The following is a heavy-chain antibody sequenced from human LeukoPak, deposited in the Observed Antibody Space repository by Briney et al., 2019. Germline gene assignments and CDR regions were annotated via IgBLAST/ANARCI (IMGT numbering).Heavy chain of an antibody. CDR2: INHSGST. Sequence: SETLSLTCAAYGGSFSGYYWSWIRQPPGKGLEWIGEINHSGSTNYNPSLKSRVTISVDTSKNQFSLKLSSVTAADTAVYYCASLWSGYSSYYYYGMDVWGQGTTVTVSS. V-gene: IGHV4-34*01. CDR1: GGSFSGYY. D-gene: IGHD3-3*01. CDR3: ASLWSGYSSYYYYGMDV. J-gene: IGHJ6*02.